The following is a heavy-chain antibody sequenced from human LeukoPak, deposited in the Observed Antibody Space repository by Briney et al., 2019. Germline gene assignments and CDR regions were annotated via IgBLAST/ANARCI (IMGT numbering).Heavy chain of an antibody. CDR3: AREQYYDFWSGSWDY. CDR2: VRTDNGNT. CDR1: GYTFRSYG. D-gene: IGHD3-3*01. J-gene: IGHJ4*02. V-gene: IGHV1-18*01. Sequence: RASMKLSCKASGYTFRSYGIMGVGQAPGHGLDLMGWVRTDNGNTDYAENFQGRVTMTTDTSTNTVYMQLRSLRSDDTAVYYCAREQYYDFWSGSWDYWGQGTLVTVSS.